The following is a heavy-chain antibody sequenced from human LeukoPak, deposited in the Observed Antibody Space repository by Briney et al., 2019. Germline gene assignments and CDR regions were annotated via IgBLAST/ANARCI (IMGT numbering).Heavy chain of an antibody. CDR3: ARIPRSYYYDSSGYYSSRSDY. Sequence: SETLSLTCAVYGGSFSGYYWSWIRQPPGKGLEWIGEINHSGSTNYNPSLKSRVTISVDTSKNQFSLKLSSVTAADTAVYYCARIPRSYYYDSSGYYSSRSDYWGQGTLVTVSS. CDR2: INHSGST. D-gene: IGHD3-22*01. J-gene: IGHJ4*02. CDR1: GGSFSGYY. V-gene: IGHV4-34*01.